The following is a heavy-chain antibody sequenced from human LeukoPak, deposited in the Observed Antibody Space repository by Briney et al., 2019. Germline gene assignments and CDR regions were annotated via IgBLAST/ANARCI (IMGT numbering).Heavy chain of an antibody. Sequence: SETLSLTCTVSGGSISSGDYYWSWIRQPPGKGLEWIGYIYYSGSTNYNPSLKSRVTISVDTSKNQFSLKLSSVTAADTAVYYCARGYSSSSLFDPWGQGTLVTVSS. J-gene: IGHJ5*02. CDR1: GGSISSGDYY. CDR2: IYYSGST. CDR3: ARGYSSSSLFDP. D-gene: IGHD6-13*01. V-gene: IGHV4-30-4*01.